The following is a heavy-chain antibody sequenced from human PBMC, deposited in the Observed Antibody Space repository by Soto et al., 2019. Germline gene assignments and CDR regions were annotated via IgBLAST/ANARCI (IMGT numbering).Heavy chain of an antibody. CDR3: ASQTIAEYGMDV. Sequence: GGSLRLSXAASGFTFISYGMHWVRQAPGKGLEWVAVIWYDGSNKYYAGSVKGRFTISRDNSKNTLYLQMHSLRAEDTAGYYCASQTIAEYGMDVWGQGTTVTVSS. J-gene: IGHJ6*02. V-gene: IGHV3-33*01. CDR2: IWYDGSNK. CDR1: GFTFISYG. D-gene: IGHD6-13*01.